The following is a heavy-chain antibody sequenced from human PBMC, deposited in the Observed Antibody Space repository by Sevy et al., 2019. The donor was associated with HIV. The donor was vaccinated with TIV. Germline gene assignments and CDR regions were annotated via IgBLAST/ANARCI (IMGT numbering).Heavy chain of an antibody. Sequence: GGSLRLSCAASGFTFSSYAMHWVRQAPGKGLEWVAVISYDGSNKYYADSVKVRFTISKDNTKNTLYLQMNSLRAEDTAVYYCARGPGDYYGSGGPPGGAFDIWGQGTMVTVSS. J-gene: IGHJ3*02. CDR1: GFTFSSYA. CDR3: ARGPGDYYGSGGPPGGAFDI. D-gene: IGHD3-10*01. CDR2: ISYDGSNK. V-gene: IGHV3-30-3*01.